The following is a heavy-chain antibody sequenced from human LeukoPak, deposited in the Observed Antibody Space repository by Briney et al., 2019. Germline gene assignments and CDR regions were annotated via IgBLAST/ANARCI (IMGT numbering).Heavy chain of an antibody. V-gene: IGHV3-15*01. CDR1: GFTFNSDG. CDR3: HSAFGD. CDR2: IRAKTDGETT. Sequence: GGSLRLSCSGSGFTFNSDGVSWVRQAPGKGLEWVGRIRAKTDGETTADTAPVKCRFTISRDDSKKTVYLQMSSLQIDDTAVYYCHSAFGDWGQGTLVTVSS. J-gene: IGHJ4*02. D-gene: IGHD3-10*01.